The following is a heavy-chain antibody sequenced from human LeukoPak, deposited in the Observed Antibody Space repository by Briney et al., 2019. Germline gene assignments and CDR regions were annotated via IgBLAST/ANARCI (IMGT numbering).Heavy chain of an antibody. J-gene: IGHJ6*02. Sequence: SETLSLTCTVSGGSISSYYWSWIRQPPGKGLEWIGYIYYSGSTNCNPSLKSRVTISVDTSKNQFSLKLSSVTAADTAVYYCARDVGYCSSTSCYRYYYYGMDVWGQGTTVTVSS. CDR1: GGSISSYY. CDR2: IYYSGST. CDR3: ARDVGYCSSTSCYRYYYYGMDV. V-gene: IGHV4-59*01. D-gene: IGHD2-2*01.